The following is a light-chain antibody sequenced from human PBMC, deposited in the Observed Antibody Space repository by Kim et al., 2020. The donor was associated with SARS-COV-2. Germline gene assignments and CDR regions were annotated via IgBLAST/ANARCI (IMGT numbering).Light chain of an antibody. Sequence: SSTISSPGTSSDVGGYDFVSWYQQHPGKAPKLMIYGVSNRPSGVSNRFSGSKSGNTASLTISGLQAEDEADYYCGSYTSSYTLVFGGGTQLTVL. CDR1: SSDVGGYDF. CDR2: GVS. CDR3: GSYTSSYTLV. V-gene: IGLV2-14*03. J-gene: IGLJ2*01.